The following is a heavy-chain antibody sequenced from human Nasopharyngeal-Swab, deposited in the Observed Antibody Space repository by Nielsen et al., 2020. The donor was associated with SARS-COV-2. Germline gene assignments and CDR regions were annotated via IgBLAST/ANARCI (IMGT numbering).Heavy chain of an antibody. CDR2: IDPRDSYI. V-gene: IGHV5-10-1*01. J-gene: IGHJ5*02. CDR3: ARLISGSGPFDP. CDR1: GYSFTNYW. Sequence: GESLKISCKGSGYSFTNYWIVWVRQMPGKGLEWMGTIDPRDSYITYSPSFQGHVTISTDKSINTAYLQWSCLKASDTAMYYCARLISGSGPFDPWGQGTLVTVSS. D-gene: IGHD3-10*01.